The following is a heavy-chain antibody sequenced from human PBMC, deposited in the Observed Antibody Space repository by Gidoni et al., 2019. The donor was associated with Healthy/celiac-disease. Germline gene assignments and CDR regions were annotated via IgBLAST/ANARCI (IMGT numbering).Heavy chain of an antibody. D-gene: IGHD2-8*01. Sequence: QVQLVESGGGVVQPGRSLGLSCAASGFTFSSYGMHWVRQAPGKGLEWVAVISYDGSNKYYADSVKGRFTISRDNSKNTLYLQMNSLRAEDTAVYYCAKIVRTKAAWDIWGQGTMVTVSS. CDR2: ISYDGSNK. V-gene: IGHV3-30*18. CDR3: AKIVRTKAAWDI. J-gene: IGHJ3*02. CDR1: GFTFSSYG.